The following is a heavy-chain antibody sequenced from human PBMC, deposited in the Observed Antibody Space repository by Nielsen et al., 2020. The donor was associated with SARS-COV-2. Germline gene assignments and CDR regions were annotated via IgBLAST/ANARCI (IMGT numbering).Heavy chain of an antibody. CDR1: GFTFNNYH. Sequence: GGSLRLSCAASGFTFNNYHMSWVRQAPEKGLEWVSSISGGDDSTYYADSVKGRFTISRDNSKNTLYLQMNSLRAEDTAVYYCAIHRWGHFYDSIDYWGQGNLVTVSS. J-gene: IGHJ4*02. V-gene: IGHV3-23*01. D-gene: IGHD3-22*01. CDR2: ISGGDDST. CDR3: AIHRWGHFYDSIDY.